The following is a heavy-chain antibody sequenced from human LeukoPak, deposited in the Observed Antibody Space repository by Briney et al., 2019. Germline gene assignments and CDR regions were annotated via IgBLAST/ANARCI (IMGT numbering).Heavy chain of an antibody. CDR3: ASDCGGDCYGSAFDI. CDR1: GGSISSSSYN. V-gene: IGHV4-39*01. J-gene: IGHJ3*02. D-gene: IGHD2-21*02. CDR2: IYYSGST. Sequence: SETLSLTCTVSGGSISSSSYNWGWIRQPPGKGLEWFGGIYYSGSTYYNSSLKSRVTVSVDTSKNQFSLKLSSVTAADTAVYYCASDCGGDCYGSAFDIWGQGTMVTVSS.